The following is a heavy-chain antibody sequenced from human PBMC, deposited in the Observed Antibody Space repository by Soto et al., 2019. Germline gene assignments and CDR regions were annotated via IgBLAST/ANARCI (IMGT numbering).Heavy chain of an antibody. J-gene: IGHJ4*02. CDR2: IGTAGDT. CDR1: GFTFSSYD. V-gene: IGHV3-13*01. D-gene: IGHD3-22*01. Sequence: GGSLRLSCAASGFTFSSYDMHWVRQATGKGLEWVSAIGTAGDTYYPGSVKGRFTISREKAKNSSYLQMNSLRAEDTAVYYCEXXXVKRNSGYSADFDYWGQGTLVTVXS. CDR3: EXXXVKRNSGYSADFDY.